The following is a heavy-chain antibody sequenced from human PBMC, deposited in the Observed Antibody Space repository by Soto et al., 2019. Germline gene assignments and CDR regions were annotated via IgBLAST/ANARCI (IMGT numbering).Heavy chain of an antibody. CDR2: IIPIFGTA. J-gene: IGHJ3*02. D-gene: IGHD2-21*02. V-gene: IGHV1-69*13. CDR3: ARDPAYCGGDCYTPADALDI. Sequence: SVKVSCKASGGTFSSYAISWVRQAPGQGLEWMGGIIPIFGTANYAQKFQGRVTITADESTSTAYMELGSLRSEDTAVYYCARDPAYCGGDCYTPADALDIWGQGTMVTVSS. CDR1: GGTFSSYA.